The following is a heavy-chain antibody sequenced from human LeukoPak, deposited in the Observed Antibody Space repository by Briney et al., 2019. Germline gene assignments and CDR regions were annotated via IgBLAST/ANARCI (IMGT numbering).Heavy chain of an antibody. CDR3: ARHLVPTAMLTAFDI. CDR1: GFTFSSYA. D-gene: IGHD2-2*01. CDR2: ISGSGGST. V-gene: IGHV3-23*01. J-gene: IGHJ3*02. Sequence: QTGGSLRLSFAASGFTFSSYAMSWVRQAPGKGLEWVSGISGSGGSTYYADSVKGRFTISRDNSKNTLYLQMNSLRAEDTAVYYCARHLVPTAMLTAFDIWGQGTMVTVSS.